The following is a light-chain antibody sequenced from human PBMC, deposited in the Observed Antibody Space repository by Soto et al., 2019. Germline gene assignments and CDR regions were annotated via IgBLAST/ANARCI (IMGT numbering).Light chain of an antibody. V-gene: IGLV1-44*01. CDR1: NSNIGRNS. J-gene: IGLJ2*01. CDR2: KNN. Sequence: QSVLSQPPSASGTPGQRVTISCSGSNSNIGRNSVNWYHLLPGTAPKLLIYKNNQRPSGVPDRFSASKSGTAASLAISGLQSEDEADYYCAAWDASLNGPVFGGGTKLTVL. CDR3: AAWDASLNGPV.